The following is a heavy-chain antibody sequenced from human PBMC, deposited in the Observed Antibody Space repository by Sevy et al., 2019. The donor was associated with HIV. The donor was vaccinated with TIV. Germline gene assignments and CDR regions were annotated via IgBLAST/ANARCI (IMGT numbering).Heavy chain of an antibody. CDR2: IYAGGST. V-gene: IGHV3-53*01. D-gene: IGHD3-22*01. J-gene: IGHJ3*02. Sequence: GSLRLSCAASGFTVSSNYMSWVRQAPGKGLEWVSVIYAGGSTYYADPVKGRFTISRDNSKNTLYLQMNSLRAEDTAVYYCATHASDYDSTGYLERDAFDIWGQGTMVTVSS. CDR1: GFTVSSNY. CDR3: ATHASDYDSTGYLERDAFDI.